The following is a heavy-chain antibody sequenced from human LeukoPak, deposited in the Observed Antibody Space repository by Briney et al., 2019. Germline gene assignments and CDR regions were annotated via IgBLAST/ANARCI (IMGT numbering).Heavy chain of an antibody. CDR3: ARGSGVAVGMDV. CDR2: FFTGGST. Sequence: KPSETLSLTCTVSGGSLDSHYWSWHRQSAGNGLEWIGRFFTGGSTYYNPSLESRVTMSVDTSKNQFSLKLRSVTAADTAVYFCARGSGVAVGMDVWGQGTTVIVS. J-gene: IGHJ6*02. V-gene: IGHV4-4*07. D-gene: IGHD6-19*01. CDR1: GGSLDSHY.